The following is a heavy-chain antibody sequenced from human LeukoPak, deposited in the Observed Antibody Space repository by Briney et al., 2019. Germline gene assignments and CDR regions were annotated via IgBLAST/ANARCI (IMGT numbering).Heavy chain of an antibody. CDR1: GYTFTSYG. D-gene: IGHD3-22*01. CDR3: ASVCYDSSGYSCFDY. V-gene: IGHV1-18*01. CDR2: ISAYNGNT. Sequence: ASVKVSCKASGYTFTSYGISWVRQAPGQGLEWMGWISAYNGNTNYAQKLQGRVTMTTDTSTSTAYMELRSLRSDDTAVYYCASVCYDSSGYSCFDYWGQGTLVTVSS. J-gene: IGHJ4*02.